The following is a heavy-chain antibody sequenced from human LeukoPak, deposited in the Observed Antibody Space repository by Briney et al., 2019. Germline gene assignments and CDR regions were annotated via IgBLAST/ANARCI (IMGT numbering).Heavy chain of an antibody. D-gene: IGHD2-15*01. CDR1: GYTFTGSY. V-gene: IGHV1-46*01. CDR3: AREDIVVVVAATPSPFDP. CDR2: INPSGGST. J-gene: IGHJ5*02. Sequence: ASVKVSCKASGYTFTGSYMHWVRQAPGQGLEWMGIINPSGGSTSYAQKLQGRVTMTRDTSTSTVYMELSSLRSEDTAVYYCAREDIVVVVAATPSPFDPWGQGTLVTVSS.